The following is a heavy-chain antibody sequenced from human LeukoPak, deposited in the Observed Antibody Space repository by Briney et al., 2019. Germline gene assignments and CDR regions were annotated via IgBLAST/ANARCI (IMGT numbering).Heavy chain of an antibody. CDR3: ARAQCGAPRCYYYYMDV. Sequence: SVKVSCKASGGTFSSYAISWVRPAPGQGLEWMGGIIPIFGTANYAQKFQGRVTITPHESTSTAYMELSSLRSDDTAVYYCARAQCGAPRCYYYYMDVWGKGTTVTVSS. D-gene: IGHD2-21*01. CDR1: GGTFSSYA. J-gene: IGHJ6*03. V-gene: IGHV1-69*13. CDR2: IIPIFGTA.